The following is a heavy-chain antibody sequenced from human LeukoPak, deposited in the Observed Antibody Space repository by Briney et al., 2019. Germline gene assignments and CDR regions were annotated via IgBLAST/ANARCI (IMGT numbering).Heavy chain of an antibody. D-gene: IGHD2-15*01. J-gene: IGHJ4*02. CDR3: ARDLQCSGGSCFSDASGYFDY. CDR2: ISFDGSKR. Sequence: PGGSLRLSCTASGFTFNSYAMHWVRQAPGKGLEWVAVISFDGSKRLYADAVKRRFIISRGKSKKTVSLQMNSLRPEDTAVYFCARDLQCSGGSCFSDASGYFDYWGQGALVTVSS. CDR1: GFTFNSYA. V-gene: IGHV3-30-3*01.